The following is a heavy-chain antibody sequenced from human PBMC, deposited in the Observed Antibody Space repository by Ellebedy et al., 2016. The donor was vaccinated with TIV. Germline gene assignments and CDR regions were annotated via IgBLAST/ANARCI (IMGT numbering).Heavy chain of an antibody. V-gene: IGHV3-21*01. D-gene: IGHD4-11*01. CDR2: ISRDRVDI. Sequence: GESLKISCAAPGFTFDSYTMHWVRQAPGKGLEWVSSISRDRVDINYADSLKGRFTISRDNGNKVLYLQMNNVRVEDTAVYYCARDRVDYRDFDYWGQGTLVTVSS. CDR1: GFTFDSYT. CDR3: ARDRVDYRDFDY. J-gene: IGHJ4*02.